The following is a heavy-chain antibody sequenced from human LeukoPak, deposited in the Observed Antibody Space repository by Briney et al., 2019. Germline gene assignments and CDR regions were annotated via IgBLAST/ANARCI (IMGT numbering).Heavy chain of an antibody. V-gene: IGHV4-34*01. CDR2: INHSGST. D-gene: IGHD1-26*01. CDR3: ARGRRELLG. J-gene: IGHJ4*02. Sequence: GSLRLSCAASGFTFSSFAMSWIRQPPGKGLEWIGEINHSGSTNYNPSLKSRVTISVDTSKNQFSLKLSSVTAADTAVYYCARGRRELLGWGQGTLVTVSS. CDR1: GFTFSSFA.